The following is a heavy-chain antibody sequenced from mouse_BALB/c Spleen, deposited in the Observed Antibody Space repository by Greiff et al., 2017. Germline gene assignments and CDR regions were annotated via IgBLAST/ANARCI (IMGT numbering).Heavy chain of an antibody. D-gene: IGHD1-1*01. CDR1: GFTFSSYY. V-gene: IGHV5-6-2*01. CDR3: ARHLFQRGWYFDV. J-gene: IGHJ1*01. CDR2: INSNGGST. Sequence: EVQVVESGGGLVQPGGSLKLSCAASGFTFSSYYMSWVRQTPEKRLELVAAINSNGGSTYYPDTVKGRFTISRDNAKNTLYLQMSSLKSEDAALYYCARHLFQRGWYFDVWGAGTTVTVSS.